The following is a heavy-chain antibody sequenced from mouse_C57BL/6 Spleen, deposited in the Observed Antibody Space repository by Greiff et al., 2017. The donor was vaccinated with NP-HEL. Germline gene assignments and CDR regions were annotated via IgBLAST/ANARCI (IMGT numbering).Heavy chain of an antibody. Sequence: QVQLKQSGAELVRPGASVTLSCKASGYTFTDYEMHWVKQTPVHGLEWIGAIDPETGGTAYNQKFKGKAILTADKSSSTAYMELRSLTSEDSAVYYCTRRRTVVAEEGIDYWGQGTTLTVSS. CDR3: TRRRTVVAEEGIDY. CDR2: IDPETGGT. D-gene: IGHD1-1*01. V-gene: IGHV1-15*01. CDR1: GYTFTDYE. J-gene: IGHJ2*01.